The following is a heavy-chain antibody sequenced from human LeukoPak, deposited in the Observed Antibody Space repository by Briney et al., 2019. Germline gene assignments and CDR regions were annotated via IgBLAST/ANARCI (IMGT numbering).Heavy chain of an antibody. J-gene: IGHJ4*02. CDR2: IYPGDSDT. Sequence: GESLKISCQGSGYNFTSYWIGWVRQMPGKGLEWMGIIYPGDSDTRYSPSFQGQVTISADKSISTAYLQWSSLKASDTAMYYCARQRLHYGSGSYYHFDYWGQGTLVTVSS. D-gene: IGHD3-10*01. CDR3: ARQRLHYGSGSYYHFDY. CDR1: GYNFTSYW. V-gene: IGHV5-51*01.